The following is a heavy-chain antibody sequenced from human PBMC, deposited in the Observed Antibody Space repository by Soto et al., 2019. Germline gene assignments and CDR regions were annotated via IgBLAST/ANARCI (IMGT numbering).Heavy chain of an antibody. CDR2: IYYSGST. CDR3: ARSPGLGYCSGGSCYR. J-gene: IGHJ4*02. Sequence: LSLTFTVSVCSISSGNYYWSWILQPPRKGLEWIGYIYYSGSTYYNPSLKSRVTISVDTSKNQFSLKLSSVTAADTAVYYCARSPGLGYCSGGSCYRWGQGTLVTVSS. CDR1: VCSISSGNYY. D-gene: IGHD2-15*01. V-gene: IGHV4-30-4*01.